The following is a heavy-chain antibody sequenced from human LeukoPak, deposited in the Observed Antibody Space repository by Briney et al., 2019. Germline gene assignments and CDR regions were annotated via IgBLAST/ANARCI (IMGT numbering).Heavy chain of an antibody. V-gene: IGHV3-11*04. CDR2: ITNSGRST. Sequence: RGSLRLSCEASGFSFSNYFISWIRHAPGKGLEWVSYITNSGRSTNYADAVKGRFTISRDNAKKSVYLEMTDLRAEDTAVYYCAREASGNYHVFDSWGQGTLVTVSS. CDR1: GFSFSNYF. D-gene: IGHD1-26*01. J-gene: IGHJ4*02. CDR3: AREASGNYHVFDS.